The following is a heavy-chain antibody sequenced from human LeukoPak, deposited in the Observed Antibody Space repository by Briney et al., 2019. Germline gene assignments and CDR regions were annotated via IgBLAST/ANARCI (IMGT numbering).Heavy chain of an antibody. CDR2: ISSSSSYI. CDR3: ARDRLVGATTVVY. V-gene: IGHV3-21*01. Sequence: VRQXPGKGLEWVSSISSSSSYIYYADSVKGRFTISRDNAKNSLYLQMNSLRAEDTAVYYCARDRLVGATTVVYWGQGTLVTVSS. J-gene: IGHJ4*02. D-gene: IGHD1-26*01.